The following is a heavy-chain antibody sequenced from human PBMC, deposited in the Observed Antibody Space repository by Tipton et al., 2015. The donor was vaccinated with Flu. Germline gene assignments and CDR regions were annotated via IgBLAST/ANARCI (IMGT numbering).Heavy chain of an antibody. J-gene: IGHJ6*02. CDR2: INHSGST. V-gene: IGHV4-34*01. Sequence: TLSLTCAVYGGSFSGYYWSWIRQPPGKGLEWIGEINHSGSTNYNPSLKSRVTISVDTSKNQFSLRLSSVTAADTAVYYCARGTTVTTRYGMDVWGQGTTVTVSS. CDR1: GGSFSGYY. CDR3: ARGTTVTTRYGMDV. D-gene: IGHD4-11*01.